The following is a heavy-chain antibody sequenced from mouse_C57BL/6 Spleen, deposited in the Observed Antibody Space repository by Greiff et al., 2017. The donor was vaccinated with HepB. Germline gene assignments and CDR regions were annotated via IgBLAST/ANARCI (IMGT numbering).Heavy chain of an antibody. Sequence: QVQLQQPGAELVRPGSSVKLSCKASGYTFTSYWMHWVKQRPIQGLEWIGNIDPSDSETHYNQKFKDKATLTVDKSSSTAYMQLSSLTSEDSAVYYCARPLTVKGYYYAMDYWGQGTSVTVSS. V-gene: IGHV1-52*01. CDR3: ARPLTVKGYYYAMDY. D-gene: IGHD1-1*01. CDR2: IDPSDSET. CDR1: GYTFTSYW. J-gene: IGHJ4*01.